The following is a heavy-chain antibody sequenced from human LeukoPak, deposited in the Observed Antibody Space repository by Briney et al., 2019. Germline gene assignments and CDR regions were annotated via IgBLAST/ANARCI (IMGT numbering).Heavy chain of an antibody. D-gene: IGHD3-22*01. V-gene: IGHV3-30-3*01. CDR3: ARAWGGSGYPLYCFDY. J-gene: IGHJ4*02. Sequence: PGRSLRLSCAASGFTFSSYAMHWVRQAPGKGLEWVAVISYDGSNKYYADSVKGRFTISRDNSKNTLYLQMNSLRAEDTAVYYCARAWGGSGYPLYCFDYWGQGTLVTVSS. CDR2: ISYDGSNK. CDR1: GFTFSSYA.